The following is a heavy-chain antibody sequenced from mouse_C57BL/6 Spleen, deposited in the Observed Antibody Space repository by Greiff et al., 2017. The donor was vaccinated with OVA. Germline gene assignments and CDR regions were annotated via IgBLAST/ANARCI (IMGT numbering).Heavy chain of an antibody. CDR2: IYPGDGDT. CDR1: GYAFSSSW. D-gene: IGHD1-1*01. CDR3: SRDGSSPWYFDV. Sequence: LQESGPELVKPGASVKISCKASGYAFSSSWMNWVKQRPGKGLEWIGRIYPGDGDTNYNGKFKGKATLTADKASSTAYMQLSSLTSEDSAVYFCSRDGSSPWYFDVWGTGTTVTVSS. V-gene: IGHV1-82*01. J-gene: IGHJ1*03.